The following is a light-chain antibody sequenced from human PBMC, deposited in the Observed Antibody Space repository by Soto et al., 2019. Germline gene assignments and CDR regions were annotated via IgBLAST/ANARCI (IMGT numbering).Light chain of an antibody. J-gene: IGKJ4*01. V-gene: IGKV1-5*01. CDR2: DAS. CDR3: QQDNRYSLT. CDR1: QSISSW. Sequence: DIQMTQSPSTLSASVGDSVTITCRASQSISSWLAWYQQKPGKAPKLLIYDASSLESGVPSRFSGSGSDTEFTLTINNLQPDDFATYHCQQDNRYSLTFGGGTKVEIK.